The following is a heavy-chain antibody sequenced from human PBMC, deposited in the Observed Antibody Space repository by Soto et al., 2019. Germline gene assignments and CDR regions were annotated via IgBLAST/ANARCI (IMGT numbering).Heavy chain of an antibody. Sequence: DWPGGSLRLSCAASGFSFSDHYMDWIRQAPGKGLEWVGRTRNKANSYTTEYAASVKGRFTVSRDDSKNSLFLQMNSLKTEDTALYYCARVSGGGSYYFDYWGQGTLVTVSS. CDR1: GFSFSDHY. CDR2: TRNKANSYTT. CDR3: ARVSGGGSYYFDY. D-gene: IGHD1-26*01. J-gene: IGHJ4*02. V-gene: IGHV3-72*01.